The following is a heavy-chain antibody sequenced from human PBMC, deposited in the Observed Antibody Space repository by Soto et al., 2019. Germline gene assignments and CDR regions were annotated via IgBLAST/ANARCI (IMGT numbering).Heavy chain of an antibody. Sequence: QVQLQQWGAGLLKPSETLSLTCAVYGGSFSGYYWSWIRQPPGKGLEWIGEINHSGSTNYNPSLKSRVTISVDTSKNQCSLKLSSVTAADTAVYYCARQVVVPAPDFDYWGQGTLVTVSS. CDR3: ARQVVVPAPDFDY. J-gene: IGHJ4*02. D-gene: IGHD2-2*01. V-gene: IGHV4-34*01. CDR1: GGSFSGYY. CDR2: INHSGST.